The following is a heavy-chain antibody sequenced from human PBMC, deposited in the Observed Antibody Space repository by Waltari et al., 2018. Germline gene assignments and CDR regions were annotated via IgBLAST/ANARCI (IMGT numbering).Heavy chain of an antibody. CDR1: GGTFSSYA. CDR2: IIPILGIA. J-gene: IGHJ4*02. D-gene: IGHD3-10*01. Sequence: QVQLVQSGAEVKKPGSSVKVSCKASGGTFSSYAISWVRQAPGQGLEWMGRIIPILGIANCAQKFQGRVTITADESTSTAYMELSSLRSEDTAVYYCARTYYYGSGSYYAPDYDYWGQGTLVTVSS. CDR3: ARTYYYGSGSYYAPDYDY. V-gene: IGHV1-69*04.